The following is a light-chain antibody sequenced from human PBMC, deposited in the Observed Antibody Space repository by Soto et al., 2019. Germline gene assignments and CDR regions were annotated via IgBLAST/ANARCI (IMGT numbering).Light chain of an antibody. CDR3: QHYYGTSPIS. CDR2: GAS. Sequence: VVLTQSPGTLSLSPGERATLSRRASQSVSSRLAWYQHKSGQAPRLLISGASRRATGIPDRFSGSGSGTDFTLTISRLEPEDFALYYCQHYYGTSPISFGQGTRLEI. CDR1: QSVSSR. J-gene: IGKJ5*01. V-gene: IGKV3-20*01.